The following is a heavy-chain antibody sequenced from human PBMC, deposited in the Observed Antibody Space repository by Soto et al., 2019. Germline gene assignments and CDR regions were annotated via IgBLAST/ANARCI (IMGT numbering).Heavy chain of an antibody. CDR2: IYPGDSDA. V-gene: IGHV5-51*01. D-gene: IGHD3-9*01. CDR3: ARQAYYNILTGYFYYFDY. CDR1: GYSFTDYW. J-gene: IGHJ4*02. Sequence: EVQLVQSGPEVKKPGQSLRISCKSSGYSFTDYWIGWVRQMPGKGLEWMGIIYPGDSDARYSPSFQGQVTISVDTSINTAFLRWNSLTASDTAMYYCARQAYYNILTGYFYYFDYWGQGSLVTVSS.